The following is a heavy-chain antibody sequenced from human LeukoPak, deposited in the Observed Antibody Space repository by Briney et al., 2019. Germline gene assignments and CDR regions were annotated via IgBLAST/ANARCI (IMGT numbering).Heavy chain of an antibody. CDR2: IYYSGST. CDR3: AGYGSGSYSGAFDI. D-gene: IGHD3-10*01. CDR1: GGSISSGGYY. V-gene: IGHV4-31*03. Sequence: KSSQTLSLTCTVSGGSISSGGYYWSWIRQHPGKGLEWIGYIYYSGSTYYNPSLKSRVTISVDTSKNQFSLKLSSVTAADTAVYYCAGYGSGSYSGAFDIWGQGTMVTVSS. J-gene: IGHJ3*02.